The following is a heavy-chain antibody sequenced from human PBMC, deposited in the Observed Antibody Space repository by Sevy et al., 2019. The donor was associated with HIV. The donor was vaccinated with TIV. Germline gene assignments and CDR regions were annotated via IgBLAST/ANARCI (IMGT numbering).Heavy chain of an antibody. J-gene: IGHJ4*02. V-gene: IGHV4-59*01. D-gene: IGHD6-13*01. CDR3: ARGGTNQQQLDYFDS. CDR1: GISISNYY. CDR2: IYYTGSS. Sequence: SETLSLTCTVSGISISNYYWTWIRQPPGKGLEWIGYIYYTGSSDSNPSLKSRVTTSVDTSKNQFCLKLSSVTAADTAIYYCARGGTNQQQLDYFDSWGQGILVTVSS.